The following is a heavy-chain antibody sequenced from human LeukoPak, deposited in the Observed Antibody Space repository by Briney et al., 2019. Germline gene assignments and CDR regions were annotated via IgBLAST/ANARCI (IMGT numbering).Heavy chain of an antibody. Sequence: ASVKVSCKVSGYTLTELSMHWVRQAPGKGLEWMGGFDPEDGETIYAQKFQGRVTMTEDTSTDTAYMELSSLRSEDTAVYYCATDPGGGYSYGGFGYWGQGTLVTVSS. D-gene: IGHD5-18*01. CDR2: FDPEDGET. V-gene: IGHV1-24*01. J-gene: IGHJ4*02. CDR3: ATDPGGGYSYGGFGY. CDR1: GYTLTELS.